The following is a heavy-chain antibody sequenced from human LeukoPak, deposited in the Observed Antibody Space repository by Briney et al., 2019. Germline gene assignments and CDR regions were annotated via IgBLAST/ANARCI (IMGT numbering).Heavy chain of an antibody. CDR2: MNPNSGNT. J-gene: IGHJ4*02. CDR1: GYTFTSYD. CDR3: AKNIALTGEFDS. D-gene: IGHD7-27*01. Sequence: ASVKVSCKASGYTFTSYDVNWFRQGTGQGLEWMGWMNPNSGNTGYAQKFQGRVSLTRDTSISTAYLELISLRSEDTAVYYCAKNIALTGEFDSWGQGTLVTVSS. V-gene: IGHV1-8*01.